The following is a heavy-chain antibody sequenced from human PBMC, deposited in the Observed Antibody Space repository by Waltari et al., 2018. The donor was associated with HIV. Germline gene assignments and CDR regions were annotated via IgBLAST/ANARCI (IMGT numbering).Heavy chain of an antibody. CDR3: TSLTTRGDFYDI. J-gene: IGHJ4*02. CDR2: SKFSDRDT. CDR1: GLNFRTYW. D-gene: IGHD5-18*01. V-gene: IGHV3-74*01. Sequence: EVQLVESGGRLVHPGESLSLSCRALGLNFRTYWMHWVRQAPGKGLEWVSISKFSDRDTFYVYSVKVRFTISRDNARNTAYLQMTNLRVEDTAVYYCTSLTTRGDFYDIWGQGTLVTVSS.